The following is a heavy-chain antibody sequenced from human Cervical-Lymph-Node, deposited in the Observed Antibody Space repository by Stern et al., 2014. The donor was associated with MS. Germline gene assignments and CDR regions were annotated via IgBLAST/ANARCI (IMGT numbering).Heavy chain of an antibody. Sequence: QVQLVESGAEVKKPGSSVKVSCKASGGAFNSFAISWVRQAPGQGLEWMGGIVPKFATTNNAHKFQGRVTITADLSTSTAYMDLSSLRSDDTAVYYCARHEEVIGAPQDWFDPWGQGTLVTVSS. J-gene: IGHJ5*02. CDR1: GGAFNSFA. D-gene: IGHD3-22*01. CDR2: IVPKFATT. V-gene: IGHV1-69*01. CDR3: ARHEEVIGAPQDWFDP.